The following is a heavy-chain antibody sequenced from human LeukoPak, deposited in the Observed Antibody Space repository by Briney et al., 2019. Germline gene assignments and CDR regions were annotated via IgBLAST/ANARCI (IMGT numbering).Heavy chain of an antibody. V-gene: IGHV1-18*01. CDR2: ISAYNGNT. D-gene: IGHD2-15*01. CDR3: ARAEGYCSGGSCYSGAAFDI. CDR1: GYTFTSYG. Sequence: GASVKVSCKSSGYTFTSYGIRGVRQAPGQGLEGMGWISAYNGNTNYAQKLQGRVTMTTDTSTSTAYMELRSLRSDDTAVYYCARAEGYCSGGSCYSGAAFDIWGQGTMVTVSS. J-gene: IGHJ3*02.